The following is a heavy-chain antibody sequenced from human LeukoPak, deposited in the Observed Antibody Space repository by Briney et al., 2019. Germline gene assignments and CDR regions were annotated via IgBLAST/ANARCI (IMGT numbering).Heavy chain of an antibody. CDR3: ARDQGSSNYYYMDV. CDR2: IYSGGST. J-gene: IGHJ6*03. V-gene: IGHV3-53*01. CDR1: GFTVSSNY. Sequence: GGPLRLSCAASGFTVSSNYMSWVRQAPGKGLEWVSVIYSGGSTYYADSVKGRFTISRDNSKNTLYLQMNSLRAEDTAVYYCARDQGSSNYYYMDVWGKGTTVTISS. D-gene: IGHD3-10*01.